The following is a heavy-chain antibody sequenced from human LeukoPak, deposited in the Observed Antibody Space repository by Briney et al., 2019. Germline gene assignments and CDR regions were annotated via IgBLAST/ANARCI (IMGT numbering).Heavy chain of an antibody. D-gene: IGHD6-13*01. V-gene: IGHV4-61*01. CDR1: GGSVSRDNYS. Sequence: SETLSLTCTGSGGSVSRDNYSWSWIRQPPGKGLEWIGYISYSGSTNYNPSLKSRVTISVDKSKNQFSLKLSSVTAADTAVYYCARRLTAAPPGYWGQGTLVTVSS. J-gene: IGHJ4*02. CDR2: ISYSGST. CDR3: ARRLTAAPPGY.